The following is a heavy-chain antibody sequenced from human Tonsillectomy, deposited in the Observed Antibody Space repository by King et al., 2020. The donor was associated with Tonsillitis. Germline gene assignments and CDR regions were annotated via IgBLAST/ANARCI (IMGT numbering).Heavy chain of an antibody. CDR2: IISSSSYT. CDR3: ARDKVLPPRRGWPLPGLDV. J-gene: IGHJ6*04. D-gene: IGHD6-19*01. Sequence: VQLVESGGGLVKPGGSLRLSCAASGFTFSDYYMSWIRQAPGKGLEWVSYIISSSSYTNDADSVKGRFTISRDNAKNSLYLQMNSLRAEDTAVYYCARDKVLPPRRGWPLPGLDVWGKGTTVTVSS. CDR1: GFTFSDYY. V-gene: IGHV3-11*05.